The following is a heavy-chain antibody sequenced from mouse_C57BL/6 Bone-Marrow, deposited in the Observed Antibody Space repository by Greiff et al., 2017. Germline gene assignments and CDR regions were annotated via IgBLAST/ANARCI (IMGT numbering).Heavy chain of an antibody. D-gene: IGHD1-1*01. CDR3: ARSDYGSSYSWYFDV. CDR1: GYTFTSYW. Sequence: QVQLQQPGAELVRPGSSVKLSCKASGYTFTSYWMDWVKQRPGQGLEWIGNIYPSDSETHYNQKFKDKATLTVDKSSSTAYMQLSSLTSEDSAVYYCARSDYGSSYSWYFDVWGTGTTVTVSS. J-gene: IGHJ1*03. CDR2: IYPSDSET. V-gene: IGHV1-61*01.